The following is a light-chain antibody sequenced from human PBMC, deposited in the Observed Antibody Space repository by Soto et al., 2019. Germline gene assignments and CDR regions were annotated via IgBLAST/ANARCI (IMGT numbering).Light chain of an antibody. Sequence: EIVLTQSPATLSLSPGERATLSCRASQSVGSSLAWYQQKPGQPPSLLIYDSSNRATGIPARFSGSGSGTDFTLTISSLEPVDFAVYYCQQRRELFTFGGGTKVEIK. CDR2: DSS. CDR1: QSVGSS. CDR3: QQRRELFT. J-gene: IGKJ4*01. V-gene: IGKV3-11*01.